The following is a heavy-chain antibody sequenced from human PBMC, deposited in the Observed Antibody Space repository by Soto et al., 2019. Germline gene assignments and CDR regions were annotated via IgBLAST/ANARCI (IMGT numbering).Heavy chain of an antibody. Sequence: GASVKVSCKASGYSFITYGISWVRQAPGQGLEWMGWISTYNGNTNYAQKLQGRITMTRDTFTSTVYMELSSLRSEDTAVYYCARDAQIGHGYSVYDTYWGQGTLVTVSS. CDR2: ISTYNGNT. J-gene: IGHJ4*02. CDR1: GYSFITYG. CDR3: ARDAQIGHGYSVYDTY. V-gene: IGHV1-18*01. D-gene: IGHD5-12*01.